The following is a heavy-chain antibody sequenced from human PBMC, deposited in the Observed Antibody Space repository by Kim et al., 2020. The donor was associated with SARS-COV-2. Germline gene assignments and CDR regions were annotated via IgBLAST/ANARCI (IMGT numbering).Heavy chain of an antibody. Sequence: GGSLRLSCAASGFTFSSYSMNWVRQAPGKGLEWVSSISSSSSYIYYADSVKGRFTISRDNAKNSLYLQMNSLRAEDTAVYYCARDHRPSITMVKDAFDIWGPGTMVTVSS. V-gene: IGHV3-21*04. CDR2: ISSSSSYI. CDR3: ARDHRPSITMVKDAFDI. D-gene: IGHD3-10*01. J-gene: IGHJ3*02. CDR1: GFTFSSYS.